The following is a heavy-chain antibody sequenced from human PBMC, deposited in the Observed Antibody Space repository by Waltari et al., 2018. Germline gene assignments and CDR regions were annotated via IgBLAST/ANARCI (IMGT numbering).Heavy chain of an antibody. D-gene: IGHD1-26*01. CDR1: VGTFSSYA. J-gene: IGHJ3*02. V-gene: IGHV1-69*01. Sequence: VQLVQSGAEVKKPGSSVKVSCKASVGTFSSYASSGVRQAPGQGLEWMGGIIPIFGTANYAQKFQGRVTITADESTSTAYMELSSLRSEDTAVYYCARNCGGSSGAFDIWGQGTMVTVSS. CDR2: IIPIFGTA. CDR3: ARNCGGSSGAFDI.